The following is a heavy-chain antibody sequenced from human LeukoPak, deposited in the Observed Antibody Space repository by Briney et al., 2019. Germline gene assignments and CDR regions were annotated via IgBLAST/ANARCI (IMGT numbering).Heavy chain of an antibody. CDR3: ARDRFRSGGLDV. CDR1: GFTFNSYW. CDR2: INQDGWVQ. D-gene: IGHD2-15*01. V-gene: IGHV3-7*04. J-gene: IGHJ6*02. Sequence: GGALRLSCAACGFTFNSYWMSWVGQAPGKGVAGVARINQDGWVQYFVDSVKGRFTISRDNAKKSLYLQMNSLRAEDTAVYYCARDRFRSGGLDVWGQGTTVTVSS.